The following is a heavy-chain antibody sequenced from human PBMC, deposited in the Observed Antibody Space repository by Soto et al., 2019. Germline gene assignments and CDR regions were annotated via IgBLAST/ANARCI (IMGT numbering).Heavy chain of an antibody. CDR3: ATQRLCTGGHCWNWFDP. J-gene: IGHJ5*02. CDR2: IFHTGST. D-gene: IGHD2-8*02. V-gene: IGHV4-4*09. CDR1: RVSISDYF. Sequence: QVQLQESGPGLVKPSETLSLTCTVSRVSISDYFWSWIRQPPGKGLEWIGYIFHTGSTNYNPPLNSRVIPSLDTSKKQFSLKLNSVTAANTAVYYCATQRLCTGGHCWNWFDPWGQGALVTVSS.